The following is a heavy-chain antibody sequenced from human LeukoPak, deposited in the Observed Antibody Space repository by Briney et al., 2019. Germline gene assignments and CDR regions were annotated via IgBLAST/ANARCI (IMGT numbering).Heavy chain of an antibody. V-gene: IGHV1-18*04. Sequence: GAPGKVSCKPSGYPFTSYGIIWVRQPPGQGLGGMGWISAYNGNTNYPQKLQGRVTMTTDTSTSTAYMELRSLRPDDTAVYYCARVGSSSWPDFDYWGQGTLVTVSS. CDR1: GYPFTSYG. D-gene: IGHD6-13*01. J-gene: IGHJ4*02. CDR3: ARVGSSSWPDFDY. CDR2: ISAYNGNT.